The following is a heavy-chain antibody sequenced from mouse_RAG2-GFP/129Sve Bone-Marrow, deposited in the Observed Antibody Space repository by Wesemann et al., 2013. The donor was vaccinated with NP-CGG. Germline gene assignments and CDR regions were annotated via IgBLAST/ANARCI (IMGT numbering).Heavy chain of an antibody. Sequence: EYAGYISYSGSTYYNPSLKSRISITRDTSKNQYYLQLNSVTTEDTATYYCARLDYGSSYVFDYWGQGTTLTVSS. J-gene: IGHJ2*01. CDR2: ISYSGST. D-gene: IGHD1-1*01. CDR3: ARLDYGSSYVFDY. V-gene: IGHV3-8*02.